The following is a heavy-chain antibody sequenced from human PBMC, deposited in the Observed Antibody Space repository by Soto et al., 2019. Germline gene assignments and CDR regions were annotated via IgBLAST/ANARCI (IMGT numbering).Heavy chain of an antibody. Sequence: QVQLQQWVAGLLKPSETLSLTCAVNGGSFSGYSWTWIRQAPGKGLDWIGEINYTETTTYSPSLKSRVTLSVDTSKNQFSLELRSVSAADTTVYYCAREGGSGWYSYDYWGHGALVTVSS. J-gene: IGHJ4*01. CDR2: INYTETT. CDR3: AREGGSGWYSYDY. CDR1: GGSFSGYS. D-gene: IGHD6-19*01. V-gene: IGHV4-34*02.